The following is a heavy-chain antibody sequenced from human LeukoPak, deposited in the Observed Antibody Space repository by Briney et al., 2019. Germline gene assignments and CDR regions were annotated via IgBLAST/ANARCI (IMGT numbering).Heavy chain of an antibody. CDR3: AKDVAGTLYYFDY. J-gene: IGHJ4*02. V-gene: IGHV3-48*01. CDR1: GFTFSSYT. D-gene: IGHD6-19*01. Sequence: GGSLRLSCAASGFTFSSYTMNWVRQPPGKGLEWVSNIGTSSTTIYYADSVKGRFTISRDNAKNSLYLQMNSLRAEDTAVYYCAKDVAGTLYYFDYWGQGTLVTVSS. CDR2: IGTSSTTI.